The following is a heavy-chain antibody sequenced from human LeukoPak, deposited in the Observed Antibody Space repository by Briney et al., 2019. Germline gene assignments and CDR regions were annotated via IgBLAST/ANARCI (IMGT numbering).Heavy chain of an antibody. CDR1: GFTFSSSG. J-gene: IGHJ4*02. Sequence: GGSLRLSCAASGFTFSSSGMHWVRQAPGKGLNWVAFIRYDGNNKYYADSVKGRFTISRDNSKNMLYLEMNSLSTEDTAVYYCAKVRYCSGVNCYPDDNWGQGTLVTVSS. CDR2: IRYDGNNK. D-gene: IGHD2-15*01. CDR3: AKVRYCSGVNCYPDDN. V-gene: IGHV3-30*02.